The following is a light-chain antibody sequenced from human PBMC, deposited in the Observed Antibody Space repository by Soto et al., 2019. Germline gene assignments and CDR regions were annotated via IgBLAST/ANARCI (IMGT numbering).Light chain of an antibody. Sequence: IVMTQSPATLFLSPGERATLYXRASYSVIMSLAWYQRKSGNXTRIVXXGQXTRATGIPARFSGSGSGTEFALTISSMQSEDFSVYYCQQYNNFPPRTFGQGTKVDIK. CDR1: YSVIMS. V-gene: IGKV3-15*01. CDR2: GQX. J-gene: IGKJ1*01. CDR3: QQYNNFPPRT.